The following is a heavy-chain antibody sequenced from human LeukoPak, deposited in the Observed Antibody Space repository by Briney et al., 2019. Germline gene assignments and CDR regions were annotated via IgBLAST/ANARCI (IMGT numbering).Heavy chain of an antibody. V-gene: IGHV3-74*03. CDR2: VNRDGRST. CDR1: GFTLSSCW. D-gene: IGHD3-3*01. CDR3: ARDRFKLRFFDL. J-gene: IGHJ4*02. Sequence: PGGCLRLSCAVSGFTLSSCWMHSVRQVPGQGLGWVSRVNRDGRSTTYADSVKGRFTISTDNAKYTLYLQMNTLRAEDTDVYYCARDRFKLRFFDLWGQGTLVTVSS.